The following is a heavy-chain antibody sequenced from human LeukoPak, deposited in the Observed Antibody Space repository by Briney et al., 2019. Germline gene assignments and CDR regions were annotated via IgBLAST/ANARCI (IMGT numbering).Heavy chain of an antibody. D-gene: IGHD1-26*01. Sequence: GGSLRLSCAASGFTVSSNYMSWVRQAPGKGLEWVSVIYSGGSTYYADSVKGRFTISRDNSKNTLYLQMNSLRAEDTAVYYCARDLSGSYARGYFDYWGQETLVTVSS. CDR1: GFTVSSNY. J-gene: IGHJ4*02. CDR2: IYSGGST. CDR3: ARDLSGSYARGYFDY. V-gene: IGHV3-66*01.